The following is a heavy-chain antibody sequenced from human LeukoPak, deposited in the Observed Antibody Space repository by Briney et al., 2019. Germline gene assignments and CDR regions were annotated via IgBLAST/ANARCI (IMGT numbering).Heavy chain of an antibody. Sequence: PGGSLRLPCAVSGLTFSSYWMHWVRQAPGKGLEWVSGIGGSGSSTYYAESVKGRFTISRDNSKNTLYLQMNSLRAEDTAAYYCAKAVDDYFFDYWGQGTLVTVSS. D-gene: IGHD2-21*02. V-gene: IGHV3-23*01. CDR3: AKAVDDYFFDY. CDR1: GLTFSSYW. CDR2: IGGSGSST. J-gene: IGHJ4*02.